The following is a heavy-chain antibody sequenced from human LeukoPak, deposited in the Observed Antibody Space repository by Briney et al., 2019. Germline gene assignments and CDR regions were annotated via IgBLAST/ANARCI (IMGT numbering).Heavy chain of an antibody. J-gene: IGHJ5*02. D-gene: IGHD2-2*02. CDR1: GGSISSYY. CDR3: AREAAIPPSWFDP. CDR2: IYYSGST. V-gene: IGHV4-59*01. Sequence: SETLSLTCTVSGGSISSYYWSWIRQPPGKGLEWIGYIYYSGSTNYNPSLKSRVTISVDTPKNQFSLKLSSVTAADTAVYYCAREAAIPPSWFDPWGQGTLVTVSS.